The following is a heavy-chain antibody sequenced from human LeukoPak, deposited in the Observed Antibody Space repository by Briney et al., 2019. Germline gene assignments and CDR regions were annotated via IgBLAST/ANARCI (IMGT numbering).Heavy chain of an antibody. Sequence: SQTLSLTCTVSGGSISNGVYYWSWIRQHPGKGLEWIGYIYYSGSTYYSPSLKSRLAMSVDTSKNQFSLKLSSVTAADTVVYYCARDLGGGSFDFWGQGTLVTVSS. V-gene: IGHV4-31*03. CDR1: GGSISNGVYY. J-gene: IGHJ4*02. CDR3: ARDLGGGSFDF. D-gene: IGHD2-15*01. CDR2: IYYSGST.